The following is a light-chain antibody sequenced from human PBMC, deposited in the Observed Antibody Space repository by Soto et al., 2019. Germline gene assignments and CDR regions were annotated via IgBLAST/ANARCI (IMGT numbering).Light chain of an antibody. Sequence: DIQMTQSPSSLSASVGDRVTITCRASQSISSYLNWYQQKPGKAPKLLIYAASSLQSGVPSRLSGSGSGTDFTLTISSLQPEDFATYYCQQSYSTPITFGQRTLLEI. J-gene: IGKJ5*01. V-gene: IGKV1-39*01. CDR1: QSISSY. CDR3: QQSYSTPIT. CDR2: AAS.